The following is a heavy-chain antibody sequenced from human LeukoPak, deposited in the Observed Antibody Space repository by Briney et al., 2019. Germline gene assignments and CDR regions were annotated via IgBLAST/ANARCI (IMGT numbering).Heavy chain of an antibody. CDR3: ARDRERTMVRGVIIPPQPFDY. Sequence: GSVKVSCKASGYTFTSYGTSWVRQAPGQGLEWMGWVSAYNGNTTHAQKLQGRVTMAPDTSTSTAYLELRSLRSDDTAVYYCARDRERTMVRGVIIPPQPFDYWGQGTLVTVSS. J-gene: IGHJ4*02. CDR2: VSAYNGNT. CDR1: GYTFTSYG. V-gene: IGHV1-18*01. D-gene: IGHD3-10*01.